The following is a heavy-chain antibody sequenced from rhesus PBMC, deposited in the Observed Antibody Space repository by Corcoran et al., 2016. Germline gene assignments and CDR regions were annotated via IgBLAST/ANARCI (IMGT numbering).Heavy chain of an antibody. CDR1: GVSISGYW. Sequence: QVQLQESGPGRVKPSETLSLTCAVSGVSISGYWWSWIRQPPGKGLEWVGEINGNSVSTFSNPSLKSRFTISKDASKNQFSLNLNSVTAADTAVYSCANRRGNLVDAFDFWGQGLRVTVSS. D-gene: IGHD1-44*01. CDR3: ANRRGNLVDAFDF. J-gene: IGHJ3*01. CDR2: INGNSVST. V-gene: IGHV4-80*01.